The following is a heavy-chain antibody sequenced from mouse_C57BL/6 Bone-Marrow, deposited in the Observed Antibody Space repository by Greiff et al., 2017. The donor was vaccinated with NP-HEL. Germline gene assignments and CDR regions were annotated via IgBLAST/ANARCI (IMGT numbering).Heavy chain of an antibody. CDR1: GYTFTSYW. Sequence: QVQLQQPGAELVKPGASVKLSCKASGYTFTSYWMQWVKQRPGQGLEWIGEIDPSDSYTNYNQKFKGKATLTVDTSSSTAYMQLSSLTSEDAAVYDCARGDITTVAPSYWYFDVWGTGTTVTVSS. J-gene: IGHJ1*03. D-gene: IGHD1-1*01. CDR3: ARGDITTVAPSYWYFDV. CDR2: IDPSDSYT. V-gene: IGHV1-50*01.